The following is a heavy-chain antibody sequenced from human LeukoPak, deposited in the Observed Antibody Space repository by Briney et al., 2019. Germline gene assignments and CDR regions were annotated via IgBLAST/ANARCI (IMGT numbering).Heavy chain of an antibody. J-gene: IGHJ4*02. CDR3: ARVLHKRNYDGSDYYGY. Sequence: GGSLRLSCAASGFTFSSYSMNWVRQAPGKGLEWVSSISSSSSTIYYADSVKGRFTISRDNAKNSLYLQMNSLRADDTAVYYCARVLHKRNYDGSDYYGYWGQGTLVTVSS. D-gene: IGHD3-22*01. CDR2: ISSSSSTI. V-gene: IGHV3-48*01. CDR1: GFTFSSYS.